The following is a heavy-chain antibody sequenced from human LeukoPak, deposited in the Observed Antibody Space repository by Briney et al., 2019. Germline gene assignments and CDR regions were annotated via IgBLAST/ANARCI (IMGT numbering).Heavy chain of an antibody. J-gene: IGHJ4*02. D-gene: IGHD6-13*01. CDR1: GFTPTSYA. V-gene: IGHV3-21*01. Sequence: GSLRLSCAASGFTPTSYAMSWGRPAPGKGLGWVSSISSSSSYIYYTDSVKGRFTISRDNAKNSLYLQMNSLRAEDTAVYYCARSFLSIAAAAADYWGQGTLVTISS. CDR2: ISSSSSYI. CDR3: ARSFLSIAAAAADY.